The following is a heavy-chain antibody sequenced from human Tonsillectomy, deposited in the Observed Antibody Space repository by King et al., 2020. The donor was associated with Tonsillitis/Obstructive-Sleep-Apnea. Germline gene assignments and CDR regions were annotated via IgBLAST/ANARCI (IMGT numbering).Heavy chain of an antibody. CDR1: GFTFSSYA. CDR3: AKDRFYSSSSDYWFDP. V-gene: IGHV3-23*04. Sequence: VQLVESGGGLVQPGGSLRLSCAASGFTFSSYAMTWVRQAPGKGLEWVSAISGSGGSTYYADSVKGRFTISRDNSKNTLYLQMNSLRAEDTAVYYCAKDRFYSSSSDYWFDPWGQGTLVTVSS. D-gene: IGHD6-6*01. CDR2: ISGSGGST. J-gene: IGHJ5*02.